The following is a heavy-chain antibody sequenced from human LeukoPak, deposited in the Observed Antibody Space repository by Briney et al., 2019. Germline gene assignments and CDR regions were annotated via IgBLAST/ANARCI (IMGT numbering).Heavy chain of an antibody. V-gene: IGHV4-59*01. Sequence: PSETLSLTCTVSGGSISSYYWSWIRQPPGKGLEWIGYIYYSGSTNYNPSLKSRVAISVDTSKNQFSLKLSSVTAADTAVYYCARGGIAVAGSYYYGMDVWGQGTTVTVSS. J-gene: IGHJ6*02. CDR3: ARGGIAVAGSYYYGMDV. D-gene: IGHD6-19*01. CDR2: IYYSGST. CDR1: GGSISSYY.